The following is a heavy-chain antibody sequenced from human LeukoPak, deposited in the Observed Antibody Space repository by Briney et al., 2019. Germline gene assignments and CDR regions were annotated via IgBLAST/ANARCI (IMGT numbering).Heavy chain of an antibody. V-gene: IGHV3-21*04. J-gene: IGHJ4*02. CDR1: GFTFSTYT. CDR3: AKDLSPYITVAGTWYFDY. Sequence: GGSLRLSCATSGFTFSTYTMNWVRQAPGKGLEWVSFISASGTSIYYADSVRGRFTISRDNAKNSLYLQMNSLRAEDTAVYYCAKDLSPYITVAGTWYFDYWGQGTLVTVSS. D-gene: IGHD6-19*01. CDR2: ISASGTSI.